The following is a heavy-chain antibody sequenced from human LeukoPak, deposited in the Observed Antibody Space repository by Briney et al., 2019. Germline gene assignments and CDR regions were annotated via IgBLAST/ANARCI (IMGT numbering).Heavy chain of an antibody. CDR3: ARGRGSGHKENWFDP. CDR2: MNPNSGNT. J-gene: IGHJ5*02. V-gene: IGHV1-8*01. CDR1: GYTFTTYD. Sequence: ASVKVSCKASGYTFTTYDINWARQATGQGLEWMGWMNPNSGNTGYTQKFQGRVTMTRNTSISTAYMELSSLRSEDTAVYYCARGRGSGHKENWFDPWGQGTLDTVSS. D-gene: IGHD6-19*01.